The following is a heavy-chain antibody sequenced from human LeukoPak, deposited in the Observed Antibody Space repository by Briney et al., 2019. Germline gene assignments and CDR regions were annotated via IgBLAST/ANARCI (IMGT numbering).Heavy chain of an antibody. D-gene: IGHD5-12*01. V-gene: IGHV3-23*01. Sequence: GGSLRLSCAASGFTFSNYGMNWVRQAPGKGLEWVSVITSGGNTYYADSVKGRFTTSRDNSKNTLYVQMNSLRAEDTAIYYCARGRGYRDYDRPLDYWGQGTLVTVSS. CDR3: ARGRGYRDYDRPLDY. CDR1: GFTFSNYG. CDR2: ITSGGNT. J-gene: IGHJ4*02.